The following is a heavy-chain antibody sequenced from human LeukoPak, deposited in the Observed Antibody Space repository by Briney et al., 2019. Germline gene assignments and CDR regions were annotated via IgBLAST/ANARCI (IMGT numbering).Heavy chain of an antibody. CDR3: ARWRSTWVFDY. V-gene: IGHV5-51*01. Sequence: GESLKISCKASGYRFTNYWIGWVRQMPGKGLEWMGIMYPGDSDTRYSPSFQGQVTISADKSISTAYLQWSSLKASDTAIYYCARWRSTWVFDYWGQGTLVTVSS. CDR1: GYRFTNYW. CDR2: MYPGDSDT. J-gene: IGHJ4*02. D-gene: IGHD2/OR15-2a*01.